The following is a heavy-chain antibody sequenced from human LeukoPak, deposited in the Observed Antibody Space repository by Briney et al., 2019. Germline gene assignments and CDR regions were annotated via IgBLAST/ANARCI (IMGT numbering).Heavy chain of an antibody. D-gene: IGHD3-22*01. CDR2: MNPNSGNT. Sequence: GASVKVSCKASGYTFTGYYMHWVRQATGQGLEWMGWMNPNSGNTGYAQKFQGRVTMTRNTSISTAYMELSSLRSEDTAVYYCARGHGGSSGYSTEFDYWGQGTLVTVSS. CDR1: GYTFTGYY. CDR3: ARGHGGSSGYSTEFDY. V-gene: IGHV1-8*02. J-gene: IGHJ4*02.